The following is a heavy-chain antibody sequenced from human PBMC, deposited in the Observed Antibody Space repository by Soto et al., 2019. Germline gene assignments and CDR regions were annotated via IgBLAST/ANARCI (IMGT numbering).Heavy chain of an antibody. D-gene: IGHD3-16*01. J-gene: IGHJ6*02. CDR1: GFTFSSYA. CDR3: VKLALGDGYIGWRRYYYYYYGMDV. Sequence: GGSLRLSCSASGFTFSSYAMHWVRQAPGKGLEYVSAISSNGGSTYYADSVKGRFTISRDNSKNTLYLQMSSLRAEDTAVYYCVKLALGDGYIGWRRYYYYYYGMDVWGQGTTVTVSS. CDR2: ISSNGGST. V-gene: IGHV3-64D*06.